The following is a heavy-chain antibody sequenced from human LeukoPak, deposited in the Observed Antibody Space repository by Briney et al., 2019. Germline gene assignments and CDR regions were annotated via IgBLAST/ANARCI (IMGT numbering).Heavy chain of an antibody. V-gene: IGHV1-18*01. D-gene: IGHD6-19*01. CDR2: ISAYNGDT. CDR3: ARPKPGSSGYWDY. J-gene: IGHJ4*02. CDR1: GGTFSSYA. Sequence: ASVKVSCKASGGTFSSYASSWVRQAPGQGLEWMGWISAYNGDTNYAPNLQGRVTMTTDTSTNTAYMEVRGLRSDDTAVYYCARPKPGSSGYWDYWGQGTLVTVSS.